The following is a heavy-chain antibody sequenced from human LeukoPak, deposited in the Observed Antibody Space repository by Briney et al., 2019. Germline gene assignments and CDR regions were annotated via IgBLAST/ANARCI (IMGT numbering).Heavy chain of an antibody. Sequence: GGSLRLSCAASGFTFSSYAMSWVRQAPEKGLEWVSAISGSGGSTYYADSVKGRFTTSRDNSKNTLYLQMNSLRAEDTAVYYCAKVRGSSWYYSDWGQGTLVTVSS. CDR1: GFTFSSYA. J-gene: IGHJ4*02. CDR2: ISGSGGST. V-gene: IGHV3-23*01. D-gene: IGHD6-13*01. CDR3: AKVRGSSWYYSD.